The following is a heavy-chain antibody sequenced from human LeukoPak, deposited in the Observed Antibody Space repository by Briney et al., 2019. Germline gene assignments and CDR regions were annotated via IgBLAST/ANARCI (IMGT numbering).Heavy chain of an antibody. D-gene: IGHD2-15*01. CDR1: GYTFTHYA. CDR2: INTNTGNP. J-gene: IGHJ3*02. V-gene: IGHV7-4-1*02. CDR3: ARDVVVVVAATQRGAFDI. Sequence: GASVKISCKASGYTFTHYAVNWVRQAPGQGLGWMGWINTNTGNPTYAQGFTGRFVFSLDTSVSTAYLQISSLKAEDTAVYYCARDVVVVVAATQRGAFDIWGQGTMVTVSS.